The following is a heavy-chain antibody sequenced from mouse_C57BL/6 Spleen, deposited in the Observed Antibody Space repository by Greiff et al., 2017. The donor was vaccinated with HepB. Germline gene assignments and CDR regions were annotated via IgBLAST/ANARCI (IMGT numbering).Heavy chain of an antibody. CDR1: GYTFTSYW. D-gene: IGHD1-1*01. V-gene: IGHV1-64*01. CDR3: ASNYGSSFRYFDV. J-gene: IGHJ1*03. Sequence: VQLQQPGAELVQPGASVKLSCKASGYTFTSYWLHWVKQRPGQGLEWIGMIHPNSGSTNYNAKFKSKATLTVDKSSSTAYMQLSSLTSEDSAVYYCASNYGSSFRYFDVWGTGTTVTVAS. CDR2: IHPNSGST.